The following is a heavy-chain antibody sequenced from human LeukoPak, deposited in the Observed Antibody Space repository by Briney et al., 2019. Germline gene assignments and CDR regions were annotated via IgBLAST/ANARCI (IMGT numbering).Heavy chain of an antibody. J-gene: IGHJ3*02. V-gene: IGHV3-7*03. Sequence: GGSLRLSCAALGFTLSSYWMSWVRQAPGKGLEWVANIKEDGSEKYYVDSVKGRFTISRDNAKNSLYLHMNSLTAEDTAMYYCARDWVAGVPFDAFDIWGQGTMVSVSS. CDR3: ARDWVAGVPFDAFDI. D-gene: IGHD3-10*01. CDR1: GFTLSSYW. CDR2: IKEDGSEK.